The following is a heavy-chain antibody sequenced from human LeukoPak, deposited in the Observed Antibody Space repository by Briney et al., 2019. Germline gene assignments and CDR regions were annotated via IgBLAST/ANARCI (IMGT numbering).Heavy chain of an antibody. D-gene: IGHD6-13*01. CDR3: ATAAAGAEYFQH. Sequence: ATVKVSCKVSGYTLTELSMHWVRQAPGKGLEWMGGFDPEDGETIYAQKFQGRVNMTEDTSTDTAYMELSSLRSEDTAVYYCATAAAGAEYFQHWGQDTLVTVSS. CDR2: FDPEDGET. J-gene: IGHJ1*01. V-gene: IGHV1-24*01. CDR1: GYTLTELS.